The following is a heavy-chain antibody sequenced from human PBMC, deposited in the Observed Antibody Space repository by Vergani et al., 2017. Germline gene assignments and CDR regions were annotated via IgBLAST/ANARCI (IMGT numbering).Heavy chain of an antibody. CDR2: IYPGDPDT. J-gene: IGHJ6*03. CDR1: GYSFTSYW. V-gene: IGHV5-51*01. CDR3: ARRGRAVTTQAHYYYYYMDV. D-gene: IGHD4-11*01. Sequence: EVQLVQSGAEVKTPGASLKISCKGSGYSFTSYWIGWVRQMPGKGLEWMGIIYPGDPDTRYSPSFQGQVTISAAKSISTAYLQWSSLKASDTAMYYCARRGRAVTTQAHYYYYYMDVWGKGTTVTVSS.